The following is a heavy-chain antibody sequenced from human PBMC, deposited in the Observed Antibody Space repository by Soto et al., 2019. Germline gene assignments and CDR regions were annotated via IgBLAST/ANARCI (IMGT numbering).Heavy chain of an antibody. CDR3: ARDSSGSGWQLNWFDP. CDR2: ISAYNGNT. J-gene: IGHJ5*02. D-gene: IGHD6-19*01. V-gene: IGHV1-18*01. Sequence: GASVKVSCKASGYTFTSYGISWVRQAPGQGLEWMGWISAYNGNTNYAQKLQGRVTMTTDTSTSTAYMELRSLGSDDTAVYYCARDSSGSGWQLNWFDPWGQGTLVTVSS. CDR1: GYTFTSYG.